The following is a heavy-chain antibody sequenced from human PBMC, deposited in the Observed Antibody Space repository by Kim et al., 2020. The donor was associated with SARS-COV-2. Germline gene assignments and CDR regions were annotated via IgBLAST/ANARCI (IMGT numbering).Heavy chain of an antibody. CDR3: ARDHEYSSSSFGPDY. CDR2: IWYDGSNK. D-gene: IGHD6-6*01. Sequence: GGSLRLSCAASGFTFTAYGMHWVRQAPGKGLEWVAIIWYDGSNKYYADSVKGRFTISRDNSKNMLYLQMNSLRAEDTAVYYCARDHEYSSSSFGPDYWGQGTLVTVSS. CDR1: GFTFTAYG. V-gene: IGHV3-33*01. J-gene: IGHJ4*02.